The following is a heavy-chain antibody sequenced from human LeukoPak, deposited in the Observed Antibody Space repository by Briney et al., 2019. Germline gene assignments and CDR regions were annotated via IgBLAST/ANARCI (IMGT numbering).Heavy chain of an antibody. Sequence: PSETLSLTCTVSGGSISSYYWSWIRQPAGKGLEWIGRIYTSGSTNYNPSPKSRVTMSVDTSKNQFSLKLSSVTAADTAVYYCARGGSGWYEYYFDYWGQGTLVTVSS. V-gene: IGHV4-4*07. J-gene: IGHJ4*02. CDR1: GGSISSYY. CDR2: IYTSGST. CDR3: ARGGSGWYEYYFDY. D-gene: IGHD6-19*01.